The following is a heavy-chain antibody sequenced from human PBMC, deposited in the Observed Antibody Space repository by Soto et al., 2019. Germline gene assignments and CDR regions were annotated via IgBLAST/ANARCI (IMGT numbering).Heavy chain of an antibody. CDR3: ASSLAYYYGSGSSGGMDV. D-gene: IGHD3-10*01. CDR1: GGTFSSYA. J-gene: IGHJ6*02. V-gene: IGHV1-69*13. Sequence: SVKVSCKASGGTFSSYAISWVRQAPGQGLEWMGGIIPIFGTANCAQKFQGRVTITADESTSTAYMELSSLRSEDTAVYYCASSLAYYYGSGSSGGMDVWGQGTTVTVSS. CDR2: IIPIFGTA.